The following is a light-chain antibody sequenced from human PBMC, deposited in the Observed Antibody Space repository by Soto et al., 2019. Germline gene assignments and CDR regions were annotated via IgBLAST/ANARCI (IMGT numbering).Light chain of an antibody. CDR3: QQTAANPWT. V-gene: IGKV1-33*01. CDR2: DAS. J-gene: IGKJ1*01. Sequence: DIQMTQSPSSLSASVGDRVTITCQASQDINKNLIWYQQKPGKAPKLLIYDASDLETGVPSRFSGSGSGTGFTFTISSLQPEDFETYYCQQTAANPWTFAQGTKVEIK. CDR1: QDINKN.